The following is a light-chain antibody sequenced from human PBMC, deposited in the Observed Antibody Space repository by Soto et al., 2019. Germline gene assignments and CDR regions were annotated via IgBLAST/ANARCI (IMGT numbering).Light chain of an antibody. V-gene: IGKV3-11*01. CDR3: QQRSNR. CDR1: QSVSRS. CDR2: DAS. J-gene: IGKJ4*01. Sequence: EIVLTQSPATLSLSPGDRAVLSCRASQSVSRSLTWYQHKPRQAPRLLIYDASTGATGIPRRFSGSGSGTDFTLTFSSLEPEDFAVYYCQQRSNRFGGGTKVEIK.